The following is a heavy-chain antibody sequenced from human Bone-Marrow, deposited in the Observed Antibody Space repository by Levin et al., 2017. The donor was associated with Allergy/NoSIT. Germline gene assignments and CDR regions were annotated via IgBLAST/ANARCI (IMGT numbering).Heavy chain of an antibody. CDR3: ARGDCYSGSCYGPDWFDP. CDR2: INPNSGNT. D-gene: IGHD2-15*01. CDR1: GYTFTSYN. Sequence: ASVKVSCKTSGYTFTSYNVYWVRQATGQGLEWMGYINPNSGNTGYAQKFQGRVSMTGNSSITTAYMELSGLRSEDTAMYYCARGDCYSGSCYGPDWFDPWGQGTQVTVSS. V-gene: IGHV1-8*01. J-gene: IGHJ5*02.